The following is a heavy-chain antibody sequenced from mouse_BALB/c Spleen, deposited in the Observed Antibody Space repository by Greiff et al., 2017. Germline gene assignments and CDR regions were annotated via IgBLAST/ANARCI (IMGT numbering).Heavy chain of an antibody. D-gene: IGHD1-2*01. J-gene: IGHJ3*01. CDR1: GFTFSDYG. CDR2: ISNLAYSI. Sequence: EVNLVESGGGLVQPGGSRKLSCAASGFTFSDYGMAWVRQAPGKGPEWVAFISNLAYSIYYADTVTGRFTISRENAKNTLYLEMSSLRSEDTAMYYCARAPTATGTWFAYWGQGTLVTVSA. V-gene: IGHV5-15*02. CDR3: ARAPTATGTWFAY.